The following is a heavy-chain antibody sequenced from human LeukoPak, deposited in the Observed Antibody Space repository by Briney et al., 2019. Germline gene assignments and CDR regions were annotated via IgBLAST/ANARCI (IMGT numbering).Heavy chain of an antibody. Sequence: GGSLRLSCEASGFTFSSYGVHWVRQAPGKGLEWVAVISYDGSNKYYADPVKGRFTISRDNSKNTLYLQMNSLRAEDTAVYYCASRSGDSSGHLPRYWGQGTLVTVSS. CDR3: ASRSGDSSGHLPRY. CDR2: ISYDGSNK. V-gene: IGHV3-30*03. CDR1: GFTFSSYG. J-gene: IGHJ4*02. D-gene: IGHD3-22*01.